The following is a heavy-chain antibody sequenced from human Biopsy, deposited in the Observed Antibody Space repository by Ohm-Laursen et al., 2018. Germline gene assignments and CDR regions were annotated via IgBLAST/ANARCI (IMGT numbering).Heavy chain of an antibody. CDR2: IFYRGST. Sequence: SDTLSLTWTVSGGSISNNNYYWGWIRQPPGKGLEWIGSIFYRGSTNYKPSLKSRVNISVDTSKNQFSLKLNSVTAADTAVYYCARDYDTSGYYYVSWGQGTLVTVSS. D-gene: IGHD3-22*01. CDR1: GGSISNNNYY. V-gene: IGHV4-39*01. CDR3: ARDYDTSGYYYVS. J-gene: IGHJ5*02.